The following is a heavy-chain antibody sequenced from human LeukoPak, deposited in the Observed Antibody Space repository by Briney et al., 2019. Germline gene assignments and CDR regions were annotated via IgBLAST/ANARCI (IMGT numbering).Heavy chain of an antibody. CDR2: IRGDGNEK. J-gene: IGHJ4*02. Sequence: GGSLRLSCAASGFSFSSYWMTWVRQAPGRGLEFVANIRGDGNEKYYMDSMKGRLTISRDNAKNSLFPQMSGLRAEDTAVYYCMTELLGYRGQGTLVTVSS. CDR1: GFSFSSYW. D-gene: IGHD1-14*01. V-gene: IGHV3-7*03. CDR3: MTELLGY.